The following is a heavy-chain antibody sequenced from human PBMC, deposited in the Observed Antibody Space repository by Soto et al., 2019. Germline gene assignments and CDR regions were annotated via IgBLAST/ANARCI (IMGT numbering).Heavy chain of an antibody. Sequence: SETLSLTCAIYGASLGGFHWTWLRQAPGKGLEWIGELIHGGSTNYNPSLKGRVSFSLDTSKNQFSLHLMSVTAADTAVYYWARSPLGYDYVRQTWREVGDSFDIWGRGTLVTVSS. J-gene: IGHJ3*02. CDR2: LIHGGST. D-gene: IGHD3-16*01. CDR1: GASLGGFH. CDR3: ARSPLGYDYVRQTWREVGDSFDI. V-gene: IGHV4-34*12.